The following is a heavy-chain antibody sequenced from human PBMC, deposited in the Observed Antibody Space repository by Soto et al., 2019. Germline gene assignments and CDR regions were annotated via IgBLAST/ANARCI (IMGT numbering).Heavy chain of an antibody. V-gene: IGHV4-4*02. CDR2: IYHSGST. CDR3: ARDTEGFPYYYGSGSYYKQNNYGMDV. CDR1: GGSISTSNW. J-gene: IGHJ6*02. D-gene: IGHD3-10*01. Sequence: PSETLSLTCAFSGGSISTSNWWSWVRQPPGKGLEWIGEIYHSGSTNYNPSLKSRVTISVDKSKNQFSLKLSSVTAADTAVYYCARDTEGFPYYYGSGSYYKQNNYGMDVWGQGTTVTVS.